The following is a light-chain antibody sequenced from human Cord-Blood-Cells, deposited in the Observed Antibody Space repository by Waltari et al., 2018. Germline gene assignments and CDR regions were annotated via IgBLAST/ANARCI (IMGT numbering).Light chain of an antibody. Sequence: QPASVSGSPGQSITISCTGTSSDVGGYNYVSWYQQHPGKAPKLMIYDVSNRPSGVSNRFSGSKSGNTASLTISGLQAEDEADYYCSSYTSSSTLYVFGTGTKVTVL. CDR3: SSYTSSSTLYV. J-gene: IGLJ1*01. CDR1: SSDVGGYNY. V-gene: IGLV2-14*01. CDR2: DVS.